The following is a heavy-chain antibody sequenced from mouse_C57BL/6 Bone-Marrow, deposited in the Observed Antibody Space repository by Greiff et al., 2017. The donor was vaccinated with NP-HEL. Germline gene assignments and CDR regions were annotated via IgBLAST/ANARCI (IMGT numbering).Heavy chain of an antibody. CDR3: AREFYYGSSYGYFDV. J-gene: IGHJ1*03. CDR2: IDPANGNT. CDR1: GFNIKNTY. Sequence: EVQLVESVAELVRPGASVKLSCTASGFNIKNTYMHWVKQRPEQGLEWIGRIDPANGNTKYAPKFQGKATITADTSSNTAYLQLSSLTSEDTAIYYCAREFYYGSSYGYFDVWGTGTTVTVSS. D-gene: IGHD1-1*01. V-gene: IGHV14-3*01.